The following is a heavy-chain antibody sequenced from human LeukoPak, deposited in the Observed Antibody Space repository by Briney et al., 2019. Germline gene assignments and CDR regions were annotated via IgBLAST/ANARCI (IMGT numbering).Heavy chain of an antibody. CDR2: IRDSGGST. CDR1: GFTFTTHW. Sequence: GGSLRLSCVASGFTFTTHWMSWVRQAPGKGLEWASAIRDSGGSTYYADSVKGRFTISRDNSKNTLYLQMNSLRAEDTAVYYCVKGYYDYVWGSYRSTSPFDYWGQGTLVTVSS. CDR3: VKGYYDYVWGSYRSTSPFDY. V-gene: IGHV3-23*01. J-gene: IGHJ4*02. D-gene: IGHD3-16*02.